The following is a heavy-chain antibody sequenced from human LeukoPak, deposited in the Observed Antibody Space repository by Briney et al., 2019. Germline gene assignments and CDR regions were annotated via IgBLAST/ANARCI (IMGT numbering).Heavy chain of an antibody. D-gene: IGHD6-13*01. V-gene: IGHV4-59*08. Sequence: SETLSLTCTVSGGSISSYYWSWIRQPPGKGLEWIGYIYYSGSTNYNPSLKSRVTISVDTSKNQFSLKLSSVTAAETALYYCARLQQLVGWKPNWFDPWGQGTLVTVSS. J-gene: IGHJ5*02. CDR2: IYYSGST. CDR1: GGSISSYY. CDR3: ARLQQLVGWKPNWFDP.